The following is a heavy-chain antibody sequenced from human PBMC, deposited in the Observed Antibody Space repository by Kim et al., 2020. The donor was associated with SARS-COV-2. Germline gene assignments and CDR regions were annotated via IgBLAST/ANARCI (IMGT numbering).Heavy chain of an antibody. CDR2: ISGDERET. V-gene: IGHV3-64*04. CDR3: ARAWVCNRVSCYSANNWFQP. J-gene: IGHJ5*02. Sequence: GGSLRLSCSASGFDFGTYAMHWVRQAPGKGLEYVASISGDERETYYVDSVRGRFFISRDNSRNVVNLQMTDLRREDTAVYHCARAWVCNRVSCYSANNWFQPWGQGTLVTVSS. CDR1: GFDFGTYA. D-gene: IGHD2-21*01.